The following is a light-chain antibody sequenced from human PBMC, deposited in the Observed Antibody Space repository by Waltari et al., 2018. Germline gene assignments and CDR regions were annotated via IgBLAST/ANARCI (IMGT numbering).Light chain of an antibody. CDR1: QKIARN. CDR3: QQHNDWPWT. Sequence: EIIMTQSPATLSVSPGERATLPCRASQKIARNLAWYQQKHGQAPRLLIYNAYSRATGVPATFSGSGSGTEFTLTISSLQSEDFGVYYCQQHNDWPWTFGQGTKVEIK. CDR2: NAY. V-gene: IGKV3-15*01. J-gene: IGKJ1*01.